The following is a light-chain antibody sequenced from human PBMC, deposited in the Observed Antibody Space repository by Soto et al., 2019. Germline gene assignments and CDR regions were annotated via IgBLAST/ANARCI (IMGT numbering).Light chain of an antibody. CDR3: SSYTSSSTKV. Sequence: QSALTQPASVSGSPGQSITISCTGTSSDVGGYNYVSWYQQHPGKAPKLMIYDVSNRPSGASNRFSGYKSGNTASLTISGLQAEDEADYYCSSYTSSSTKVFGGGTQLTVL. CDR2: DVS. J-gene: IGLJ3*02. V-gene: IGLV2-14*01. CDR1: SSDVGGYNY.